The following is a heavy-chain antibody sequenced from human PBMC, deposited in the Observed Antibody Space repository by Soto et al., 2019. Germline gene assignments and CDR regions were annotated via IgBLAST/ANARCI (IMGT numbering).Heavy chain of an antibody. V-gene: IGHV3-33*01. Sequence: AGGSLRLSCATAGFTFSSYGMHWVRQAPGQGLEWVAVIWYDGSNKYYADSVKGRFTISRDNSKNTLYLQMNSLRAEDTAVYYCAREGAYYDILTAYYPIGASDYWRHGTLVTV. D-gene: IGHD3-9*01. CDR2: IWYDGSNK. CDR3: AREGAYYDILTAYYPIGASDY. J-gene: IGHJ4*01. CDR1: GFTFSSYG.